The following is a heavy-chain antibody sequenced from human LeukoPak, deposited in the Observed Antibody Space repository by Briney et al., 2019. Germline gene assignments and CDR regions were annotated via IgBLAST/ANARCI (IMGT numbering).Heavy chain of an antibody. Sequence: KLGGSLRLSCAASGLPFRGTWMSWVRQAPGKGLEWVGRIKSKVDGETIDSAAPVKGRFTISRDDSQNTLYLQMNSLKTEDTAVYYCTRILAGRAYAFDIWGRGTMVTVSS. D-gene: IGHD3-3*01. V-gene: IGHV3-15*01. CDR1: GLPFRGTW. CDR2: IKSKVDGETI. J-gene: IGHJ3*02. CDR3: TRILAGRAYAFDI.